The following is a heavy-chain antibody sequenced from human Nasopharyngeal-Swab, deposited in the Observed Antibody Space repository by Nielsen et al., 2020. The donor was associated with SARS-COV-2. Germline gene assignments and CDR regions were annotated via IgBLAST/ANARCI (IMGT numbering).Heavy chain of an antibody. CDR2: IWYDGSNK. V-gene: IGHV3-33*01. Sequence: GGSLRLSCAASGFTFSSYGMHWVRQAPGKGLEWVAVIWYDGSNKYYADSVKGRFTISRDNSKNTLYLQMNSLRAEDTAVYYCARDQDISGGNPLGYYYGMHVWGQGTTVTVSS. CDR1: GFTFSSYG. J-gene: IGHJ6*02. CDR3: ARDQDISGGNPLGYYYGMHV. D-gene: IGHD2-15*01.